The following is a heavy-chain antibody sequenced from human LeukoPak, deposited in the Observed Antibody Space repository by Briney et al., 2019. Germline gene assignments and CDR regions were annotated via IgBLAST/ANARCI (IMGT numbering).Heavy chain of an antibody. Sequence: SVKVSCKASGGTFSSYAISWVRQAPGQGLEWMGGIIPIFGTANYAQKFQGRVTITADESTSTAYMELSRLRSDDTAMYYCARDYWNYGGYFDYWGQGTLVTVSS. CDR2: IIPIFGTA. CDR3: ARDYWNYGGYFDY. D-gene: IGHD1-7*01. CDR1: GGTFSSYA. V-gene: IGHV1-69*13. J-gene: IGHJ4*02.